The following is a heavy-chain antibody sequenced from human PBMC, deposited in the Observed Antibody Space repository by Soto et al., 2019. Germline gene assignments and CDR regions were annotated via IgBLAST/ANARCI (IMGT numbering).Heavy chain of an antibody. V-gene: IGHV1-46*01. CDR1: GYTFTSYY. D-gene: IGHD4-4*01. CDR2: INPSGGST. Sequence: ASVKVSCKASGYTFTSYYMHWVRQAPGQGLEWMGIINPSGGSTSYAQKFQGRVTMTRDTSTSTVYMELSSLRSEDTAVYYCARGGSNEPHYYYGMDVWGQGTTVTVSS. CDR3: ARGGSNEPHYYYGMDV. J-gene: IGHJ6*02.